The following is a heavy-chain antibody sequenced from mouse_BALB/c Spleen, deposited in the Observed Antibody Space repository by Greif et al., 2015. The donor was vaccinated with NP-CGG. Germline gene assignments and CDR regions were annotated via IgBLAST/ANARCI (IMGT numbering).Heavy chain of an antibody. J-gene: IGHJ2*01. CDR1: GYSFTGYY. D-gene: IGHD1-2*01. V-gene: IGHV1S34*01. Sequence: LVKTGASVKISCKASGYSFTGYYMHWVKQSHGKSLEWIGYISCHNGATSYNQKFKGKATFTVDTSSSTAYMQFNSLTSEDSAVYYCARSPSITTGTYFDYWGQGTTLTVSS. CDR2: ISCHNGAT. CDR3: ARSPSITTGTYFDY.